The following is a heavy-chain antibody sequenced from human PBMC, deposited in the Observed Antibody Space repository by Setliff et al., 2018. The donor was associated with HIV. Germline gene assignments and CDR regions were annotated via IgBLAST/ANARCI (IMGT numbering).Heavy chain of an antibody. V-gene: IGHV3-15*01. CDR2: IKSKPDGEAR. J-gene: IGHJ5*02. CDR3: CGHLERHYDFWSGYSALNWFDP. Sequence: KPGGSLRLSCVASGFTFTNAWMSWVRQAPGKGLEWVGQIKSKPDGEARDYAAPVKGRFTISRNDSSNTLFLQMNSLKTEDTGVYYCCGHLERHYDFWSGYSALNWFDPWGQGTPVTVSS. D-gene: IGHD3-3*01. CDR1: GFTFTNAW.